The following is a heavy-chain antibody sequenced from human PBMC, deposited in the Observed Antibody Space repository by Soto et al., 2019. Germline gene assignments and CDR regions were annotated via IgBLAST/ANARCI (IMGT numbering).Heavy chain of an antibody. Sequence: PGGSLRLSCAASGFIFSTFEMNWVRQAPGKGLEWLSYISSSGSTIYYADSVKGRFTISRDNVKNSLYLQMNSLRAADPAVYYCARDRSCGDCICYTRYGLDVWGQGTTVTVSS. CDR2: ISSSGSTI. J-gene: IGHJ6*02. V-gene: IGHV3-48*03. CDR1: GFIFSTFE. D-gene: IGHD2-21*01. CDR3: ARDRSCGDCICYTRYGLDV.